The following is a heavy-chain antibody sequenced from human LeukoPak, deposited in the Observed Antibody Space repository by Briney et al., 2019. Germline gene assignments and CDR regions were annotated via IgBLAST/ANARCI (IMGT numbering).Heavy chain of an antibody. CDR3: ARGLGPIAMFDP. D-gene: IGHD6-6*01. CDR1: GYTFTDYY. V-gene: IGHV1-2*02. Sequence: ASVKVSCKASGYTFTDYYMHWVRQAPGQGLDWMGWINPNSGGTNYAQNFRGRVTMTRDTSISTVYMELSRLRSDDTAVYYCARGLGPIAMFDPWGQGTLVTVSS. J-gene: IGHJ5*02. CDR2: INPNSGGT.